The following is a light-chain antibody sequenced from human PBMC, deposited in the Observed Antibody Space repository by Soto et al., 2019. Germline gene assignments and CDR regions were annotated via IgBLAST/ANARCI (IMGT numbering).Light chain of an antibody. CDR1: SSDIGGYRY. CDR3: SAYAGTNTLL. CDR2: EVS. J-gene: IGLJ3*02. Sequence: QSVLTQPPSASGSPGQSVTISCTGTSSDIGGYRYVSWYQQHPGKAPKLMIYEVSERPSGVPDRFSASKSGNTASLTVSGLQAEDEADYYCSAYAGTNTLLFGGGTKVTVL. V-gene: IGLV2-8*01.